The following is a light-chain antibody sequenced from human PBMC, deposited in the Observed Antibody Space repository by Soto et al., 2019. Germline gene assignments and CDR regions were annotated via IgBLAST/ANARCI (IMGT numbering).Light chain of an antibody. CDR3: ATWDEGLNGWV. Sequence: QSVVTQPPSASGTPGQRVTLSCSGRSSNIGSNAVNWYRQFPGRAPKVLIYNNNERPSGVPDRFSGSTSGTSASLAISGLQSDDEADYYCATWDEGLNGWVFGGGTKLTVL. V-gene: IGLV1-44*01. CDR1: SSNIGSNA. J-gene: IGLJ3*02. CDR2: NNN.